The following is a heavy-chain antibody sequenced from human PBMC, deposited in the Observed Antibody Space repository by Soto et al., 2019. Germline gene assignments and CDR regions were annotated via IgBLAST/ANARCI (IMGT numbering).Heavy chain of an antibody. V-gene: IGHV1-8*01. Sequence: XSVKVSCKASGYTFASYDNNWVRQATGQVLEWVGWMNPNSGNTGYAQKFQGRVTMTRNTSISTAYMELSSLRSEDTAVYYCARGPYYYDSSGYYFSGVDYYYGMDVSGQGTTATVSS. CDR1: GYTFASYD. CDR3: ARGPYYYDSSGYYFSGVDYYYGMDV. D-gene: IGHD3-22*01. CDR2: MNPNSGNT. J-gene: IGHJ6*02.